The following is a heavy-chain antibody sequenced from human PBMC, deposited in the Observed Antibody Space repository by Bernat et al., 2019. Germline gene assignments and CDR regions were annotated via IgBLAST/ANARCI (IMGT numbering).Heavy chain of an antibody. V-gene: IGHV3-30*03. CDR1: GFTFSSYG. Sequence: QVQLVESGGGVVQPGRSLRLSCAASGFTFSSYGMHWVRQAPGKGLEWVAVISYDGSNKYYADSVKGRFTISRDNSKNTLYLQMNSLRAEDTAVYYCARAPPLDNKMDVWGKGTTVTVSS. CDR2: ISYDGSNK. CDR3: ARAPPLDNKMDV. J-gene: IGHJ6*04. D-gene: IGHD3/OR15-3a*01.